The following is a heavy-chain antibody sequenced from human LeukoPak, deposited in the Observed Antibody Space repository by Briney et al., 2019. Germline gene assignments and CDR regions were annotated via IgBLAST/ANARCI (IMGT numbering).Heavy chain of an antibody. J-gene: IGHJ4*02. CDR2: INHSGST. Sequence: SETLSLTCAVYGGSFSGYYWSWIRQPPGKGLEWIGEINHSGSTNYNPSLKSRVTISVDTSKNQFSLKLSSVTAADTAVYYCARARKSSSWYVGCGQGTLVTVSS. V-gene: IGHV4-34*01. CDR1: GGSFSGYY. D-gene: IGHD6-13*01. CDR3: ARARKSSSWYVG.